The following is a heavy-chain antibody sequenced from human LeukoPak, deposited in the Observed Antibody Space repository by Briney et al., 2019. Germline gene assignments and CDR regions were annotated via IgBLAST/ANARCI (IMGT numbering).Heavy chain of an antibody. V-gene: IGHV3-23*01. Sequence: GGSLRLSCAASGFSFRSHGMNWVRQAPGKGLEWVSGISPRGDITYYADSVKGRFTISRDNSKNTLYLQMNSLRAEDTAVYYCARDYGDNWFDPWGQGTLVTVSS. CDR3: ARDYGDNWFDP. CDR2: ISPRGDIT. J-gene: IGHJ5*02. D-gene: IGHD4-17*01. CDR1: GFSFRSHG.